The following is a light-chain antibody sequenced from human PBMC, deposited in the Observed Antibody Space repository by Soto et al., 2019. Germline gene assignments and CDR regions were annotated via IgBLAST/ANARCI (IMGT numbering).Light chain of an antibody. J-gene: IGKJ2*01. CDR3: QQYGNPPPNA. Sequence: EIVLMQSPGTLPLSQGERATLSCRASQSVSSSYLAWCQQKPGQAPRVLIYGASSRATGIPDRFSGSGSGTDFTLTISRLEPEDFAVYFCQQYGNPPPNAFGQGTKVDIK. V-gene: IGKV3-20*01. CDR2: GAS. CDR1: QSVSSSY.